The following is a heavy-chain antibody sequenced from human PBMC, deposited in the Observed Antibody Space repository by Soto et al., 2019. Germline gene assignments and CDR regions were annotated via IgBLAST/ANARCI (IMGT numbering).Heavy chain of an antibody. CDR3: AKTAGIVVVTFNDY. Sequence: HPGGSLRLSCAASGFTFSSYAMSWVRQAPGKGLEWVSAISGSGGSTYYADSVKGRFTISRDNSKNTLYLQMNSLRAEDTAVYYCAKTAGIVVVTFNDYWGQGTLVTVSS. CDR2: ISGSGGST. J-gene: IGHJ4*02. D-gene: IGHD3-22*01. CDR1: GFTFSSYA. V-gene: IGHV3-23*01.